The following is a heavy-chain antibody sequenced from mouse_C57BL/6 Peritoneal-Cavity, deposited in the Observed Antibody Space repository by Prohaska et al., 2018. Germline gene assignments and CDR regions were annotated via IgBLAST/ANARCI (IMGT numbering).Heavy chain of an antibody. Sequence: EVQLVESGGGLVKPGGSLKLSCAASGFTFSSYAMSWVRQTPEKRLEWVATISDGGSYTYYPDNVKGRFTISRDNAKNNLYLQMSHLKSEDTAMYYCARSDGYFPHWYFDVWGTGTTVNVSS. D-gene: IGHD2-3*01. J-gene: IGHJ1*03. CDR1: GFTFSSYA. CDR3: ARSDGYFPHWYFDV. CDR2: ISDGGSYT. V-gene: IGHV5-4*01.